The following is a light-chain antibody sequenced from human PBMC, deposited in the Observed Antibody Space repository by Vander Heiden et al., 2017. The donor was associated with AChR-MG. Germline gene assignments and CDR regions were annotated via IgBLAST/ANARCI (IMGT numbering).Light chain of an antibody. J-gene: IGLJ3*02. V-gene: IGLV2-18*01. CDR3: SLYTRSKTGV. CDR1: TSDIGSYNR. Sequence: QSALTHPPSVSGSPGQSVTISCTGTTSDIGSYNRVSWYQQHPGTAPKRSRYEVTNRPSGVPDRVSGSKSGNNDLTTISGLQAEDDADDYCSLYTRSKTGVFGGGTKVTVL. CDR2: EVT.